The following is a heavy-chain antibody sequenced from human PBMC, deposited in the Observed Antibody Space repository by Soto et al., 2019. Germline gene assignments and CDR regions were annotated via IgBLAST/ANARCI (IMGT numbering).Heavy chain of an antibody. J-gene: IGHJ4*02. CDR3: ARGPSGDKVDS. Sequence: QVQLQESGPGLVKPSQTLSLTCTVSGGSINTVNYWWSWIRQSPDMGPEWIGHIYDGGNTYNNPSLESRAAMSVDMSKNQFSLTLSSVSAADTAVYYCARGPSGDKVDSWGQGTLVTVSS. CDR1: GGSINTVNYW. V-gene: IGHV4-30-4*01. CDR2: IYDGGNT. D-gene: IGHD7-27*01.